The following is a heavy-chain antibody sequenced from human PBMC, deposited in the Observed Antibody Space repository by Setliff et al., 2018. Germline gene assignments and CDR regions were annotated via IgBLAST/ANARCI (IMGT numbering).Heavy chain of an antibody. V-gene: IGHV1-18*01. CDR3: AISSLSICSGGTCPNAFDV. J-gene: IGHJ3*01. CDR1: GYILNSYG. D-gene: IGHD2-15*01. CDR2: ISSYNNDVT. Sequence: ASVKVSCKASGYILNSYGVSWVRQAPGQGPEWMGWISSYNNDVTNYLQRFQGRVTMTTDTSTSAAYMELRSLRSDDTAVYYCAISSLSICSGGTCPNAFDVWGQGTMVTVSS.